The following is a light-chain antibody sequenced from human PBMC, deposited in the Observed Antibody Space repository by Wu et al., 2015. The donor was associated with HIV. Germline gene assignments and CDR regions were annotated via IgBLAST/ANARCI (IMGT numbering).Light chain of an antibody. Sequence: DIQMTQSPSSLSASVGDRVTITCRASQSISSYLNWYQQKPGKAPKLLIYAASSLQRGIPSRFSGSGFGTEFTLTISSLQPEDFATYYCQQSYSTPLFTFGPGTKVDIK. V-gene: IGKV1-39*01. CDR3: QQSYSTPLFT. CDR1: QSISSY. J-gene: IGKJ3*01. CDR2: AAS.